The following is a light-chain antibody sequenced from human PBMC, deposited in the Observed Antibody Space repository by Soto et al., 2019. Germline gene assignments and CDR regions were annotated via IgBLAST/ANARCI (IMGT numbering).Light chain of an antibody. CDR3: QQYNNWPWT. J-gene: IGKJ1*01. V-gene: IGKV3-15*01. Sequence: EIVMTQSPATLSVSPGERATLCCGASQSVSSNLAWYHQKPGQAPRLLIYGASTRAPGFPARFSGSGSGTDFTLTISSLQSEDFAVYYCQQYNNWPWTFGQGTKVDIK. CDR1: QSVSSN. CDR2: GAS.